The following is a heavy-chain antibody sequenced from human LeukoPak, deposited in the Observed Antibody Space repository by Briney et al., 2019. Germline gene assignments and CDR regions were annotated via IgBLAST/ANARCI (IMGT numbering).Heavy chain of an antibody. D-gene: IGHD3-3*01. CDR1: GYSFTSYW. Sequence: GESLKISCKGSGYSFTSYWIGGVRQMPGKGLEWMGIIYPGDSDTRYSPSFQGQVTISADKSISTAYLQWSSLKASDTAMYYCARRNDFWSGYFLEDAFDIWGQGTMVTVSS. CDR3: ARRNDFWSGYFLEDAFDI. V-gene: IGHV5-51*01. CDR2: IYPGDSDT. J-gene: IGHJ3*02.